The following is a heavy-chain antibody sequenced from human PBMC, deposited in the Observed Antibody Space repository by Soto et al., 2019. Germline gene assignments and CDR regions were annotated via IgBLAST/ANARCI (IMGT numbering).Heavy chain of an antibody. CDR2: IKSKTDGGTT. J-gene: IGHJ4*02. CDR3: TTSGWRNYYDSSGPPLD. D-gene: IGHD3-22*01. Sequence: GGSLRLSCAASGFTFSNSCMSWFRQAPGKWLEWVGSIKSKTDGGTTDYAAPVKGRFTISRDDSKNTLYLQMNSLKTEDTAVYYCTTSGWRNYYDSSGPPLDWGQGTLVTVSS. CDR1: GFTFSNSC. V-gene: IGHV3-15*01.